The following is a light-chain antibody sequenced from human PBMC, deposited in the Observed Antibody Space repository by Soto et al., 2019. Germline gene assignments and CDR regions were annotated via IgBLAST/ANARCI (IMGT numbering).Light chain of an antibody. CDR3: CSDTAIAPDVV. CDR1: SRDIGDYDY. Sequence: QSALTQPASVSGSPGQSITISCTGTSRDIGDYDYVSWYQHLPGKAPKLLIFDVTHRPSGVSDRFSGSKSGNTASLPISGFRPGDGWDYYCCSDTAIAPDVVSGGGTKVTV. CDR2: DVT. J-gene: IGLJ2*01. V-gene: IGLV2-14*01.